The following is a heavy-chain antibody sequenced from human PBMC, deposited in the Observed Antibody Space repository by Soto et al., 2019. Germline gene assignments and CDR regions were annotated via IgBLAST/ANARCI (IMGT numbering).Heavy chain of an antibody. CDR2: IYHSGST. CDR1: GGSISSGGYS. D-gene: IGHD3-22*01. Sequence: SETLSLTCAVSGGSISSGGYSWSWIRQPPGKGLEWIGYIYHSGSTYYNPSLKSRVTISVNRSKNQFSLKLSSVTAADTAVFYCVSLRRDYYDSSGPDGYWGQGTLVTVSS. V-gene: IGHV4-30-2*01. J-gene: IGHJ4*02. CDR3: VSLRRDYYDSSGPDGY.